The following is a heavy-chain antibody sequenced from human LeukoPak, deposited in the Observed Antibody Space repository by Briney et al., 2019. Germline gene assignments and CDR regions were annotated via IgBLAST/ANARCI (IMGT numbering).Heavy chain of an antibody. CDR2: IYTSGST. V-gene: IGHV4-4*07. CDR1: GGSISSYY. J-gene: IGHJ3*02. Sequence: SETLSLTCTVSGGSISSYYWSWIRQPAGKGLEWIGRIYTSGSTNYNPSLKSRVTMSVDTSKNQSSLKLSSVTAADTAVYYCARVSVYSSSSDGRMVGAFDIWGQGTMVTVSS. D-gene: IGHD6-6*01. CDR3: ARVSVYSSSSDGRMVGAFDI.